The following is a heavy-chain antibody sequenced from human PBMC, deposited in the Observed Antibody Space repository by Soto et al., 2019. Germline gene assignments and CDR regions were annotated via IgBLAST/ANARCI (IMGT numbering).Heavy chain of an antibody. CDR3: AREYGSWWYFDY. CDR1: GFTVSSYG. CDR2: IWHDGSNT. D-gene: IGHD6-13*01. J-gene: IGHJ4*02. Sequence: PXGSLRLSCAASGFTVSSYGMHGVRQAPGKGLEWVAVIWHDGSNTYYADSVKGRFTISRDNSKNTLYLQMNSLRAEDTAVYYSAREYGSWWYFDYWGQGTLVTVSS. V-gene: IGHV3-33*01.